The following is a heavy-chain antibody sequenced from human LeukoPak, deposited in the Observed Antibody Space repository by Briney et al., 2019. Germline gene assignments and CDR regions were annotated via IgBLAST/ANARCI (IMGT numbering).Heavy chain of an antibody. CDR1: GYTFTSYG. D-gene: IGHD3-16*02. V-gene: IGHV1-18*01. CDR3: ARAMITFGGVIAPGAFDI. J-gene: IGHJ3*02. Sequence: GASVKVSCKASGYTFTSYGISWVGQAPGQGLEWMGWISAYNGNTNYAQKLQGRVTMTTDTSTSTAYMELRRLRCDDTAVYYCARAMITFGGVIAPGAFDIWGQGTMVTVSS. CDR2: ISAYNGNT.